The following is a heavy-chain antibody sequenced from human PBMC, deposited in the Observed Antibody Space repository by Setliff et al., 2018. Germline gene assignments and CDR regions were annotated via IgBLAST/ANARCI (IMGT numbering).Heavy chain of an antibody. D-gene: IGHD3-22*01. V-gene: IGHV3-7*01. J-gene: IGHJ6*02. CDR3: ARDHVIVVVPSV. Sequence: PGGSLRLSCAASGFTFGSYWMTWVRQAPEKGLEWVANIHQDGSEKYYVDSVKGRFTISRDNDKNSLYLQMNSLRAEDTAVYYCARDHVIVVVPSVWGQGTTVTVSS. CDR2: IHQDGSEK. CDR1: GFTFGSYW.